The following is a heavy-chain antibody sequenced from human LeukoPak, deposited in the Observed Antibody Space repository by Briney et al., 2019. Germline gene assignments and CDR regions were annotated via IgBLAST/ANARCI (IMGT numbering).Heavy chain of an antibody. CDR2: MYHNSGNT. CDR1: GYTFTSYD. CDR3: ARGRFLGWYHY. D-gene: IGHD3-3*01. V-gene: IGHV1-8*01. Sequence: EASVKDSCKASGYTFTSYDINWVRQATGQGLEWMGWMYHNSGNTGYAQKFQGRVTMTKNTSISTAYMELSSLRSEDTAVYYCARGRFLGWYHYWGQGTLVTVPS. J-gene: IGHJ4*02.